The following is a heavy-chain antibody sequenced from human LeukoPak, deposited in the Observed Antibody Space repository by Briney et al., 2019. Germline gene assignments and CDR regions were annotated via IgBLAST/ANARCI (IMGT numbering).Heavy chain of an antibody. CDR3: ARKGDIYGYQY. V-gene: IGHV3-7*04. J-gene: IGHJ4*02. CDR1: GFFFCDYL. CDR2: IKKDGSET. Sequence: GGSLRVSCAASGFFFCDYLMSWVRQAPGKGLEWVANIKKDGSETYYVDSVKGRFTISRDNTKNSLYLQMNSLRAEDTALYYCARKGDIYGYQYWGQGAMVTVSS. D-gene: IGHD5-18*01.